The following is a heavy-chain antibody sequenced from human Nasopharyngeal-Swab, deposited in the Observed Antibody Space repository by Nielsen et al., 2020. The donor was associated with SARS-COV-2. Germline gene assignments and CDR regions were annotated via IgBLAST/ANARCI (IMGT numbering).Heavy chain of an antibody. CDR1: GFTFSSYA. V-gene: IGHV3-30-3*01. Sequence: SLKISCAASGFTFSSYAMHWVRQAPGKGLEWVALISYDGSNKYYADSVKGRFTISRDNSKNTLYLQMNSLRAEDTAVYYCARSKGGTYYYGMDVWGQGTTVTVSS. D-gene: IGHD6-25*01. CDR2: ISYDGSNK. J-gene: IGHJ6*02. CDR3: ARSKGGTYYYGMDV.